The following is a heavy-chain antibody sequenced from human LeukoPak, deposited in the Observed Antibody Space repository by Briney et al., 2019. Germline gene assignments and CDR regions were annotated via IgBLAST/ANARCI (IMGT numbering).Heavy chain of an antibody. D-gene: IGHD1-14*01. CDR2: INPNSGDT. J-gene: IGHJ4*02. CDR3: ARWKGTVDY. CDR1: GYTFTNYY. V-gene: IGHV1-2*02. Sequence: ASMKVSCNASGYTFTNYYIHWVRQAPGQGLGWMGWINPNSGDTNSVQKFQGRVTMTRDTTISTAYMELGRLRSDDTALYYCARWKGTVDYWGQGTLVTVSS.